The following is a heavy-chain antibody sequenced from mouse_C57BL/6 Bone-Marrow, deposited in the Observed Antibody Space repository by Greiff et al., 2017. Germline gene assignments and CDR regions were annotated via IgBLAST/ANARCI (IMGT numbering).Heavy chain of an antibody. Sequence: VQLQQSGAELVRPGASVKLSCTASGFNIKDDYMHWVKQRPEQGLEWIGWIDPENGDTEYASKFQGKATITADTSSNTAYLQLSSLTSEDTAVYYCTTDGFDYWGQGTTLTGSS. J-gene: IGHJ2*01. CDR2: IDPENGDT. CDR1: GFNIKDDY. V-gene: IGHV14-4*01. D-gene: IGHD2-3*01. CDR3: TTDGFDY.